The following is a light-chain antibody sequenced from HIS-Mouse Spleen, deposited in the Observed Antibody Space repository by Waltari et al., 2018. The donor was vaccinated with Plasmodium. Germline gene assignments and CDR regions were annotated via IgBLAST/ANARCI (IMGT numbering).Light chain of an antibody. CDR1: QSVSSN. CDR2: GAA. V-gene: IGKV3-15*01. J-gene: IGKJ3*01. Sequence: EIVMTQSPATLSVSPGERASQSVSSNLAWYQQKPGQAPRLPIHGAATRATGIPARFSGSGTGTEFTLTISSLQSEDFAVYYCQQYNNWSFTFGPGTKVDIK. CDR3: QQYNNWSFT.